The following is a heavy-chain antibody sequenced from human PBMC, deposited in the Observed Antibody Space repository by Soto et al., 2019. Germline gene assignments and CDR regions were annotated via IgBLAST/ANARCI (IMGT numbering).Heavy chain of an antibody. CDR3: ARGSSGYVGEDYYYGMDV. V-gene: IGHV3-30*03. CDR2: ISYDGSTI. Sequence: GGSLRLSCAASGFTFSSYGMHWVRQAPGKGLEWVAVISYDGSTIYYADSVKGRFTISRDNAKNSLYLQMNSLRDEDTAMYYCARGSSGYVGEDYYYGMDVWGQGTTVTVSS. J-gene: IGHJ6*02. CDR1: GFTFSSYG. D-gene: IGHD3-22*01.